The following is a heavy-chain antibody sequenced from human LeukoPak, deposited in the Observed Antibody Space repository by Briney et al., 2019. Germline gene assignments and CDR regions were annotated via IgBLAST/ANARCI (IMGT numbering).Heavy chain of an antibody. CDR2: FDPEDGET. Sequence: ASVKVSCKVSGYTLTELSMHWVRQAPGKRLEWMGGFDPEDGETIYAQKFQGRVTMTEDTSTDTAYMELSSLRSEDTAVYYCATELITIFGVAQERGFDPWGQGTLVTVSS. V-gene: IGHV1-24*01. CDR3: ATELITIFGVAQERGFDP. CDR1: GYTLTELS. D-gene: IGHD3-3*01. J-gene: IGHJ5*02.